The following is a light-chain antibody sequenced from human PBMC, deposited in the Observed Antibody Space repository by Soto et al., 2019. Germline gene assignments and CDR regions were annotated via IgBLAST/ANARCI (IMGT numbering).Light chain of an antibody. V-gene: IGLV2-14*01. CDR2: DVN. Sequence: QSALTQPASVSGSPGQSITISCTGTSSDVGGYNYVSWYQQHPGKPPKLMIYDVNKRPSGVSNRFSASKSVNTASLTISGLQAEDEADYYCSSYTSRSTLVFGGGTKLTVL. CDR3: SSYTSRSTLV. CDR1: SSDVGGYNY. J-gene: IGLJ2*01.